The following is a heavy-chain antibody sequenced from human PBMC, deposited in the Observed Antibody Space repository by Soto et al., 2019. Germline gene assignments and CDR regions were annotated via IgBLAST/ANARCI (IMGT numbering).Heavy chain of an antibody. CDR3: ARRSREDIVVVPTAGDAFNV. Sequence: LGESLKISCKGSGYSFTSYWIGWVRQMPGKGLEWMGIIYPGDSDTRYSPSFQGQVTISADKSISTAYLQWSSLKASDTAMYYCARRSREDIVVVPTAGDAFNVWGQGTMVTVSS. J-gene: IGHJ3*01. D-gene: IGHD2-2*01. V-gene: IGHV5-51*01. CDR1: GYSFTSYW. CDR2: IYPGDSDT.